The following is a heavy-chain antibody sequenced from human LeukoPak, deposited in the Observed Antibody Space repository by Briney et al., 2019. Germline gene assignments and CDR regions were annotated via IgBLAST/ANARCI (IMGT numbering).Heavy chain of an antibody. Sequence: SQTLSLTCTVSGGSISSGSYYWSWIRQPAGKGLEWIGRIYTSGSTNYNPSLKSRVTISVDTSKNQFSLKLSSVTAADTAVYHCARASSGWNRFDYWGQGTLVTVSS. CDR1: GGSISSGSYY. CDR3: ARASSGWNRFDY. CDR2: IYTSGST. D-gene: IGHD6-19*01. V-gene: IGHV4-61*02. J-gene: IGHJ4*02.